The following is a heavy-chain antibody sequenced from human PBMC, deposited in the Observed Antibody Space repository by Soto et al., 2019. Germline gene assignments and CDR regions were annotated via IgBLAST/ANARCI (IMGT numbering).Heavy chain of an antibody. D-gene: IGHD3-16*01. CDR2: ISYDGSNK. CDR3: AREGAGKGYYYGMDV. CDR1: GFPFISYA. J-gene: IGHJ6*02. Sequence: GGSLRLSCAASGFPFISYAMHWVRQAPGKGLEWVAVISYDGSNKYYADSVKGRFTISRDNSKNTLYLQMNSLRAEDTAVYYCAREGAGKGYYYGMDVWGQGTTVTVSS. V-gene: IGHV3-30-3*01.